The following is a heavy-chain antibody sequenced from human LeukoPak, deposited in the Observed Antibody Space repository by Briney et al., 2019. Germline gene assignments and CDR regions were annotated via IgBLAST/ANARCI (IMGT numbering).Heavy chain of an antibody. CDR2: ISAYNGNT. J-gene: IGHJ6*02. V-gene: IGHV1-18*01. D-gene: IGHD3-10*01. CDR3: ARDSPVNYYGSGSYSTTTMYYYYYGMDV. Sequence: ASVKVSCKASGYTFTSYGTSWVRQAPGQGLEWMGWISAYNGNTNYAQKLQGRVTMTTDTSTSTAYMELRSLRSDDTAVYYCARDSPVNYYGSGSYSTTTMYYYYYGMDVWGQGTTVTVSS. CDR1: GYTFTSYG.